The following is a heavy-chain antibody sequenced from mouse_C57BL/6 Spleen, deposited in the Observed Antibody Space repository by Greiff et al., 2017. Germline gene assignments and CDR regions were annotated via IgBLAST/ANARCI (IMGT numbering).Heavy chain of an antibody. CDR1: GFSLTSYG. CDR3: ARGGPTVVYYYAMDY. Sequence: VQMRDSGPGLVQPSQSLSITCTVSGFSLTSYGVHWVRQSPGKGLEWLGVIWSGGSTDYNAAFISRLSISKDNSKSQVFFKMNSLQADDTAIYYCARGGPTVVYYYAMDYWGQGTSVTVSS. J-gene: IGHJ4*01. D-gene: IGHD1-1*01. V-gene: IGHV2-2*01. CDR2: IWSGGST.